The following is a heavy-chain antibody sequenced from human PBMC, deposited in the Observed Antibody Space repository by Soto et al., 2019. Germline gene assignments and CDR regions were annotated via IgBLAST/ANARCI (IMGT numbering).Heavy chain of an antibody. Sequence: QVQLVESGGGVVQPGRSLRLSCAVSGFTVSTYGMHWVRQAPGKGLEWVAVISRDGGTKYYADSVKGRFTISRDNSKNTLYLQMNRLRAEDTAVYYCARDPYVGTLDYWGQGTLVTVSS. CDR2: ISRDGGTK. V-gene: IGHV3-30*03. J-gene: IGHJ4*02. CDR1: GFTVSTYG. CDR3: ARDPYVGTLDY. D-gene: IGHD1-1*01.